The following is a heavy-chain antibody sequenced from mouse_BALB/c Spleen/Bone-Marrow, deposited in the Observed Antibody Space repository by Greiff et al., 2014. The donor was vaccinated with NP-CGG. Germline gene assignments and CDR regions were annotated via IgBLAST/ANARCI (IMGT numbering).Heavy chain of an antibody. CDR1: GYTFTSYY. J-gene: IGHJ3*01. CDR2: IHPGDGST. V-gene: IGHV1S56*01. D-gene: IGHD1-1*01. CDR3: ARGDYYYGSSRAWFAY. Sequence: QVQLQQSGPELVKPGASVKMSCKASGYTFTSYYIHWVKQRPGQGLEWIGWIHPGDGSTKYNEKFKGKTTLTADKSSSTAYMLLSSLTSEDSAIYFCARGDYYYGSSRAWFAYWGQGTLVTVSA.